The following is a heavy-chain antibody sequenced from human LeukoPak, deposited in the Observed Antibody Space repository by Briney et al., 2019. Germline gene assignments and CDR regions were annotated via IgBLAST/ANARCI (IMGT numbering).Heavy chain of an antibody. V-gene: IGHV1-2*02. Sequence: ASVKVSCKASGYTFTGSYLHWVRQAPGQGLQWMGWINPNSGGTTYAQKFQGRVTMTRDTSISTAYMELSRLTSDDTAVYYCAREPVYCGGDCYSVGSDYWGQGTLVSVSS. CDR1: GYTFTGSY. D-gene: IGHD2-21*02. CDR3: AREPVYCGGDCYSVGSDY. CDR2: INPNSGGT. J-gene: IGHJ4*02.